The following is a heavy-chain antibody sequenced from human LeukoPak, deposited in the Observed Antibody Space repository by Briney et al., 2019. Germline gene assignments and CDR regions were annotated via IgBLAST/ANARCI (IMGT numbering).Heavy chain of an antibody. V-gene: IGHV3-74*01. J-gene: IGHJ6*03. CDR3: ATGGGWEPSSGVVTHIDV. CDR2: IENDGNGI. Sequence: GGSLRLSCAASGFMFSGYWMHWVRQGPEKGLELVSRIENDGNGIIYADSVKGRFTTSRDNAKNTLYLQMSSLRVEDTAVYYCATGGGWEPSSGVVTHIDVWGKGTTVTVSS. D-gene: IGHD3-3*01. CDR1: GFMFSGYW.